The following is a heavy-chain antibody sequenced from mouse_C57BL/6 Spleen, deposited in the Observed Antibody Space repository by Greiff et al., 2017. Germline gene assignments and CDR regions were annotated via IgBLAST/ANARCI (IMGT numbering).Heavy chain of an antibody. J-gene: IGHJ2*01. V-gene: IGHV5-6*01. CDR1: GFTFSSYG. Sequence: EVHLVESGGDLVKPGGSLKLSCAASGFTFSSYGMSWVRQTPDKRLEWVATISSGGSYTYYPDSVKGRFTISRDNAKNTLYLQMSSLKSEDTAMYYCASIYDGSLFDYWGQGTTLTVSS. CDR2: ISSGGSYT. CDR3: ASIYDGSLFDY. D-gene: IGHD2-3*01.